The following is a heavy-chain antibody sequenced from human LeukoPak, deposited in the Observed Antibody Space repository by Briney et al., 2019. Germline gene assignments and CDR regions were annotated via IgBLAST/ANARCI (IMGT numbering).Heavy chain of an antibody. CDR3: AKGSGYYPEGSDY. V-gene: IGHV3-23*01. CDR1: GFTFSDYY. J-gene: IGHJ4*02. D-gene: IGHD3-22*01. Sequence: GGSLRLSCAASGFTFSDYYMSWIRQAPGKGLEWVSGISGSGGSTYYADSVKGRLTISRDNSKNTLYLQMNSLRAEDTAVYYCAKGSGYYPEGSDYWGQGTLVTVSS. CDR2: ISGSGGST.